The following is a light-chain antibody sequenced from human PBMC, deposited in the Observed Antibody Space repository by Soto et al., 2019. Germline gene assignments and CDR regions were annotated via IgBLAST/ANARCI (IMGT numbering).Light chain of an antibody. Sequence: EIVLTQSPGTLSLSPGESATLSCRASQSVTNNYLAWYQQKPGQAPRLLIADASRRATGTPDRFSGSGSGTEFTLTISRLEPEDFAVYYCQQCARSPLTFGQGTKVEMK. J-gene: IGKJ1*01. CDR1: QSVTNNY. CDR2: DAS. V-gene: IGKV3-20*01. CDR3: QQCARSPLT.